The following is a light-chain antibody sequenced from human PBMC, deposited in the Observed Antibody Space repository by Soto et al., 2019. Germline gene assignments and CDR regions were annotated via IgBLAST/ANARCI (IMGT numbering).Light chain of an antibody. CDR1: QDISNY. J-gene: IGKJ4*01. Sequence: DIQITPSPSSLSASVGDRVTITCQASQDISNYLNWYQQKPGKAPKLLIYDASNLETGVPSRFSGSGSGTDFTFTISSLQPEDIATYYCQQYDNLPPLLTFGGGTKGDI. CDR3: QQYDNLPPLLT. V-gene: IGKV1-33*01. CDR2: DAS.